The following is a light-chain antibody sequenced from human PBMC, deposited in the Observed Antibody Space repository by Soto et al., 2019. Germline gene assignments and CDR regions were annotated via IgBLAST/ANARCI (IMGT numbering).Light chain of an antibody. CDR1: SSDFGGFNY. V-gene: IGLV2-14*01. CDR2: EVT. Sequence: QSALTQPRSVSGSPGQSVSISCAGTSSDFGGFNYVSWYQQHPGKAPKVMIYEVTYRPSGVSNRFSGSKSGNTASLTISGLQAEDEADYYCSSYTSISTYVFGTGTKVTVL. J-gene: IGLJ1*01. CDR3: SSYTSISTYV.